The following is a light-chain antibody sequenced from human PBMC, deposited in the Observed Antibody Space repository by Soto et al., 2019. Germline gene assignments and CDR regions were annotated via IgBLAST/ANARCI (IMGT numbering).Light chain of an antibody. Sequence: DIQVTQYPASLSASVGGRVTITCRTSQSLNNYLNWYQQQPGKAPRLLIFGVFTLQSGVPSRFSCSGSGTDFTLTISGLKPEDFATYYCQQNFRPPQVTFGGGTRVERK. CDR1: QSLNNY. J-gene: IGKJ4*01. CDR2: GVF. CDR3: QQNFRPPQVT. V-gene: IGKV1-39*01.